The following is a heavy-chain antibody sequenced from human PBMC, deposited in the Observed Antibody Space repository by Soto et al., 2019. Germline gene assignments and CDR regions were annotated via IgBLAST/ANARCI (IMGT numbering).Heavy chain of an antibody. CDR1: GFTVSNNY. CDR3: AAHSHKGY. V-gene: IGHV3-66*01. J-gene: IGHJ4*02. D-gene: IGHD1-26*01. CDR2: IYSGGST. Sequence: EEQLVGSGGDLVQPGGSLRLSCAASGFTVSNNYMSWVRQAPGKGLEWVSLIYSGGSTYYADSVKGRFTISRDTSKNTLYLQMNSLRAEDTATYYCAAHSHKGYWGQGTLVTVSS.